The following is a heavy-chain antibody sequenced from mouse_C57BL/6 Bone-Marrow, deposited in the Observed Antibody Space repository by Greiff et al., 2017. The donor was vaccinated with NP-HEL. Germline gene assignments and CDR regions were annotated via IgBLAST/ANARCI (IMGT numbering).Heavy chain of an antibody. CDR2: IYPSSGNT. D-gene: IGHD1-1*01. V-gene: IGHV1-81*01. CDR3: GITTVGVDYLDY. CDR1: GYTFTSYG. J-gene: IGHJ2*01. Sequence: QVQLKESGAELARPGASVKLSCKASGYTFTSYGISWVKQRTGQGLEWIGEIYPSSGNTYYNEQFKGKATLTADKSSSTAYMELRSLTSEDSAVYFCGITTVGVDYLDYWGQGTTLTVSS.